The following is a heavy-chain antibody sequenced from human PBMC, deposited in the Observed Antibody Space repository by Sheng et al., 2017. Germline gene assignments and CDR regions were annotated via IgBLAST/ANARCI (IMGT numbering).Heavy chain of an antibody. D-gene: IGHD5-12*01. Sequence: QVHLVQSGAQVKKPGSSVKVSCKASGGSFSTYAISWLRQAPGQGLEWMGGIIPSLGIANSAQRFQGRVTITADKSTSTVYMDLSSLRSEDTAVYYCARLLGNVVATNWFDPWGQGTLVTVSS. CDR1: GGSFSTYA. J-gene: IGHJ5*02. V-gene: IGHV1-69*10. CDR2: IIPSLGIA. CDR3: ARLLGNVVATNWFDP.